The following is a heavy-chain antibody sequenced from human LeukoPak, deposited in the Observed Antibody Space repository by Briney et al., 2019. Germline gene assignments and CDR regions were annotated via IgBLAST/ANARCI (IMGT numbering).Heavy chain of an antibody. J-gene: IGHJ3*02. Sequence: SETLSLTCTVSGGSISSSSYYWGWIRQPPGKGLEWIGSIYYSGSTYYNPSLKSRVTISVDTSKNQFSLKLSSVTAADTAVYYCARARLDAFDIWGQGTMVTVSS. CDR3: ARARLDAFDI. D-gene: IGHD3-16*01. V-gene: IGHV4-39*07. CDR1: GGSISSSSYY. CDR2: IYYSGST.